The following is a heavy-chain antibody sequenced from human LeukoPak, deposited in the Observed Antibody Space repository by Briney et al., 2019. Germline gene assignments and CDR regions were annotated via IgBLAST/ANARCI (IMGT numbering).Heavy chain of an antibody. J-gene: IGHJ5*02. Sequence: SETLSLTCTVSGGSISSSSYYWSWIRQPPGKGLEWIGYIYYSGSTNYNPSLKSRVTISVDTSKNQFSLKLSSVTAADTAVYYCARGKGTTVTNNWFDPWGQGTLVTVSS. CDR2: IYYSGST. V-gene: IGHV4-61*01. CDR3: ARGKGTTVTNNWFDP. D-gene: IGHD4-17*01. CDR1: GGSISSSSYY.